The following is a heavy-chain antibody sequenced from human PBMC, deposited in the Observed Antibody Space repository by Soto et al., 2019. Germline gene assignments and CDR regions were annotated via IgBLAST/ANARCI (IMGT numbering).Heavy chain of an antibody. Sequence: PGGSLRLSCAASGFTFNTYRMTWVRQAPGKGLEWVANIKEDGSERFYEDSVKGRFTISRDNAKNSLFLQINSLRVEDTAIYYCARPEPGLYCSGASSSIRNFASWGPGRLVTVSS. V-gene: IGHV3-7*01. D-gene: IGHD2-15*01. CDR3: ARPEPGLYCSGASSSIRNFAS. CDR2: IKEDGSER. CDR1: GFTFNTYR. J-gene: IGHJ4*02.